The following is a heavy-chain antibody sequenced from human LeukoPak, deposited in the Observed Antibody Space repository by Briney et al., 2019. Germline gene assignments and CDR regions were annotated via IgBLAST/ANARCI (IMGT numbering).Heavy chain of an antibody. CDR3: ARRPVAPAANFNV. CDR2: INHSGST. V-gene: IGHV4-34*01. Sequence: PSETLSLTCTVSGGSISSYYWSWIRQPPGKGLEWIGEINHSGSTNYNPSLKSRVTISVDTSKNQFSLKLSSVTAADTAVYYCARRPVAPAANFNVWGKGTTVTVSS. CDR1: GGSISSYY. J-gene: IGHJ6*04. D-gene: IGHD2-2*01.